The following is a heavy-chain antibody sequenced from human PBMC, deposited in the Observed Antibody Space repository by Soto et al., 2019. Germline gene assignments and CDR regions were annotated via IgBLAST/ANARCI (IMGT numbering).Heavy chain of an antibody. V-gene: IGHV1-46*01. CDR1: GYTFTSYY. J-gene: IGHJ6*02. CDR3: ARNYDFWSGYYSYYGMDV. Sequence: ASVKVSCKASGYTFTSYYMHWVRQAPGQGLEWMGIINPSGGSTSYAQKFQGRVTMTRDTSTSTVYMELSSQRSEDTAVYYCARNYDFWSGYYSYYGMDVWGQGTTVTVSS. D-gene: IGHD3-3*01. CDR2: INPSGGST.